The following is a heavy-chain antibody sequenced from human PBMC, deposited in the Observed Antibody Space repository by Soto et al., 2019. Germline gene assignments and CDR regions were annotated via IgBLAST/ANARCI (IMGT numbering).Heavy chain of an antibody. CDR1: GFSFSTYG. D-gene: IGHD1-7*01. J-gene: IGHJ4*02. V-gene: IGHV3-30*18. CDR2: ISNDGSNK. CDR3: AKGFGNYGAFDY. Sequence: QVHLVESGGGVVQPGRSLRLSCAASGFSFSTYGMHWVRQAPGKGLEWVAFISNDGSNKYYADSVKGRFTISRDNSKNTLYLQMNNLRAEDTAVYYCAKGFGNYGAFDYWGQGTLVTVSS.